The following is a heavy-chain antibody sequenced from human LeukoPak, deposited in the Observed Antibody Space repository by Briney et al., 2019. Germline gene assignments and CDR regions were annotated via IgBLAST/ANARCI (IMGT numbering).Heavy chain of an antibody. CDR3: ARDVSYGYFDY. D-gene: IGHD5-18*01. CDR1: GGSMTNLY. J-gene: IGHJ4*02. CDR2: IYDSGST. V-gene: IGHV4-59*12. Sequence: SETLSLTCSVSGGSMTNLYWTWIRQPPGKGLEWIGDIYDSGSTRYNTSLESRVTISVDTSKNQFSLKLSSVTAADTAVYYRARDVSYGYFDYWGQGTLVTVSS.